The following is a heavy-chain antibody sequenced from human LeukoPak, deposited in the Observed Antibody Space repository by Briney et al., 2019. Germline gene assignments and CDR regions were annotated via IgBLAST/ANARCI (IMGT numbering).Heavy chain of an antibody. J-gene: IGHJ3*02. D-gene: IGHD5-12*01. Sequence: SETLSLTCTVSGGSISSSSYYWGWIRQPPGKGLEWIGSIYYSGSTYYNPSLKSRVTISVDTSKNQFSLKLSSVTAADTAVYYCASFIVATISGYAFDIWGQGTMVTVSS. CDR1: GGSISSSSYY. V-gene: IGHV4-39*07. CDR2: IYYSGST. CDR3: ASFIVATISGYAFDI.